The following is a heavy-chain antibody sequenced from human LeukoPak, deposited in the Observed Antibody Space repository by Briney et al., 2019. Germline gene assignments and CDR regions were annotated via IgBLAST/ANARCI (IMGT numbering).Heavy chain of an antibody. J-gene: IGHJ5*02. Sequence: SQTLSLTCTVSGGSISSGSYYWSWIRQPAGKGLEWIGRIYTSGSTNYNPSLKSRVAISVDTSKNQFSLKLSSVTAADTAVYYCARDLVYGNWFDPWGQGTLVTVSS. CDR2: IYTSGST. CDR1: GGSISSGSYY. D-gene: IGHD5/OR15-5a*01. CDR3: ARDLVYGNWFDP. V-gene: IGHV4-61*02.